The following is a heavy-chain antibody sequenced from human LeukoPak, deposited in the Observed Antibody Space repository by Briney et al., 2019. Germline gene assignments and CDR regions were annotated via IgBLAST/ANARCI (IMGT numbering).Heavy chain of an antibody. D-gene: IGHD5-12*01. J-gene: IGHJ6*03. Sequence: PGRSLRLSCAASGFIFSNYGMHWVRQAPGKGLEWVAVISYDGSNKYYADSVKGRFTISRDNSKNTVYLQMNSLRAEDTAVYYCARRGYPVYYYYMDVWGKGTTVTISS. CDR2: ISYDGSNK. V-gene: IGHV3-30*03. CDR1: GFIFSNYG. CDR3: ARRGYPVYYYYMDV.